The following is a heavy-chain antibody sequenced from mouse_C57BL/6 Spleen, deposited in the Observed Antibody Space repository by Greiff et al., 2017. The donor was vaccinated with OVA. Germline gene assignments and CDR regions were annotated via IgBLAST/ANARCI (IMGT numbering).Heavy chain of an antibody. J-gene: IGHJ3*01. V-gene: IGHV1-26*01. D-gene: IGHD2-1*01. CDR3: ARPLYYRLAY. CDR2: INPNNGGT. CDR1: GYTFTDYY. Sequence: EVQLQQSGPELVKPGASVKISCKASGYTFTDYYMNWVKQSHGKSLEWIGDINPNNGGTSYNQKFKGKATLTVDKSSSTAYMELRSLTSEDSAVYYCARPLYYRLAYWGQGTLVTVSA.